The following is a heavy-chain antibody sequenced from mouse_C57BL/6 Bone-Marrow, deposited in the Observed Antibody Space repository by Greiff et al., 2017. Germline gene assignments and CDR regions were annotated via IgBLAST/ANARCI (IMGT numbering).Heavy chain of an antibody. CDR1: GFTFSDYY. Sequence: EVKVVESEGGLVQPGSSMKLSCTASGFTFSDYYMAWVRQVPEKGLEWVANINYDGSSTYYLDSLKSRFIISRDNAKNILYLQLSSLKSEDTATYYCARGFGYFDVWGTGTTVTVSS. V-gene: IGHV5-16*01. J-gene: IGHJ1*03. CDR3: ARGFGYFDV. CDR2: INYDGSST.